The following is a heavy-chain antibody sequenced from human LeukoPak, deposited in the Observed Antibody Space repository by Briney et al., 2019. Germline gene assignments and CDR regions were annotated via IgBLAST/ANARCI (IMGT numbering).Heavy chain of an antibody. CDR2: ISWNSGSI. V-gene: IGHV3-9*01. Sequence: GRSLRLSCAASGFTFDDYAMHWVRQAPGKGLEWVSGISWNSGSIGYADSVKGRFTISRDNAKNSLYLQMNSLRAEDTALYYCAKDAYYDSSGYYKYGMDVWGQGTTVTVSS. CDR3: AKDAYYDSSGYYKYGMDV. J-gene: IGHJ6*02. CDR1: GFTFDDYA. D-gene: IGHD3-22*01.